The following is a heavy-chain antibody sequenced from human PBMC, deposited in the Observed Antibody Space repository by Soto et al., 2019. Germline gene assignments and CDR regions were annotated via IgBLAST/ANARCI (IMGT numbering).Heavy chain of an antibody. Sequence: QVQLQESGPGLVKPSQTLSLTCTVSGGSISSGGYYWSWIRQHPGKGLGWIGYIYYSGSTYYNPSPKSRVSVSEDPSKNQSSQKLSSVTSAATAVYYCASALQYCRLFYGMDVWGQGTTVTVSS. CDR1: GGSISSGGYY. V-gene: IGHV4-31*03. D-gene: IGHD3-9*01. CDR2: IYYSGST. J-gene: IGHJ6*02. CDR3: ASALQYCRLFYGMDV.